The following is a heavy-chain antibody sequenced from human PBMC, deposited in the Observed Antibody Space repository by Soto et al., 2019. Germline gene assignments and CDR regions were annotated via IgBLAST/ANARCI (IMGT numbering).Heavy chain of an antibody. CDR1: GGSISSYY. CDR2: IYYSGST. J-gene: IGHJ6*02. D-gene: IGHD6-19*01. V-gene: IGHV4-59*01. CDR3: ARDRFKVRAVAGNGAYYYYYYGMDV. Sequence: SETLSLTCTVSGGSISSYYWSWIRQPPGKGLEWIGYIYYSGSTNYNPSLKSRVTISVDTSKNQFSRKLSSVTAADTAVYYCARDRFKVRAVAGNGAYYYYYYGMDVWGQGTTVT.